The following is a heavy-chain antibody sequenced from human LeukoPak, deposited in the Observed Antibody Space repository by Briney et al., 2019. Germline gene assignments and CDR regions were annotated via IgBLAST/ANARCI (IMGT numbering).Heavy chain of an antibody. V-gene: IGHV1-69*01. Sequence: SVKVSCKASGGTFSSYAISWVRQAPGQGLEWMGGIIPIFGTANYAQKFQGRVTITADESTSTAYMELSSLRSEDTAVYYCARDGYKWELPLGWFDPWGQGTLATVSS. CDR3: ARDGYKWELPLGWFDP. D-gene: IGHD1-26*01. CDR2: IIPIFGTA. J-gene: IGHJ5*02. CDR1: GGTFSSYA.